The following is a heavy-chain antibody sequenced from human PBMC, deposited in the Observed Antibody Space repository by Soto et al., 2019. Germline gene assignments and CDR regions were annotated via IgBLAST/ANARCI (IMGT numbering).Heavy chain of an antibody. CDR1: GGSISSGDYY. Sequence: KPSETLSLTCTVSGGSISSGDYYWSWIRQPPGKGLEWIGYIYYSGSTYYNPSLKSRVTISVDTSKNQFSLKLSSVTAADTAVYYCARVFYYDSSGYYLSPRVDNWFDPWGQGTLVTVSS. CDR3: ARVFYYDSSGYYLSPRVDNWFDP. J-gene: IGHJ5*02. D-gene: IGHD3-22*01. CDR2: IYYSGST. V-gene: IGHV4-30-4*01.